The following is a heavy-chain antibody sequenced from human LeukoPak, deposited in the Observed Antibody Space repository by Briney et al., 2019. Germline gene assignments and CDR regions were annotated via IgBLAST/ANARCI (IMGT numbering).Heavy chain of an antibody. J-gene: IGHJ6*03. V-gene: IGHV4-39*07. CDR1: GGSISGSTYY. Sequence: ASETLSLTCTVSGGSISGSTYYWGWIRQTPGKGLEWIGSIYYSGSTYYNPSLKSRVTISVDTSKNQFSLKLSSVTAADTAVYYCARLPIYYTYYYMDVWGKGTTVTISS. CDR2: IYYSGST. D-gene: IGHD3-10*01. CDR3: ARLPIYYTYYYMDV.